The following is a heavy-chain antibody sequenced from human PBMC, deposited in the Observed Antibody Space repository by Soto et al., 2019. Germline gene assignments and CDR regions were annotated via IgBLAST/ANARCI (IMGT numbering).Heavy chain of an antibody. D-gene: IGHD3-10*01. CDR1: GGSISSSSYY. Sequence: SETLSLTCTVSGGSISSSSYYWGWIRQPPGKGLEWIGRIYYSGSTNYNPSLKSRVTISVDTSKNQFSLKLSSVTAADTAVYYCARGLGRITMVRGPFGYWGQGTLVTVSS. V-gene: IGHV4-39*07. CDR3: ARGLGRITMVRGPFGY. CDR2: IYYSGST. J-gene: IGHJ4*02.